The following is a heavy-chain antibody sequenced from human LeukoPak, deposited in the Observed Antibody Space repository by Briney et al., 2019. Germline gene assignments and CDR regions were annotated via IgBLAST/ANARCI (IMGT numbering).Heavy chain of an antibody. D-gene: IGHD3-22*01. CDR1: GFTFSSYA. CDR3: AKAGRITMIVVVARRGAFDI. Sequence: GGSLRLSCAASGFTFSSYAMRWVRQAPGKGLEWVSAISSSGGSTYYADSVKGRFTISRDNSKNTLYLQMNSLRGEDTAVYYCAKAGRITMIVVVARRGAFDIWGQGTMVTVSS. J-gene: IGHJ3*02. CDR2: ISSSGGST. V-gene: IGHV3-23*01.